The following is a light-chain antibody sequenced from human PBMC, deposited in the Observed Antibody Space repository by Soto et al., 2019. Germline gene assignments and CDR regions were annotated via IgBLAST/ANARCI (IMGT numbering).Light chain of an antibody. CDR3: HQYLNWPQA. CDR1: ESVSTY. Sequence: ETGMTQSPATLSVSPGERVKLSCRASESVSTYVAWYHQKPGQAPRLLIYGSSAMATGIPDRFSGSGSGTEFTLIISNLQPEDFAIYYCHQYLNWPQAFDQGTKVEIK. CDR2: GSS. V-gene: IGKV3-15*01. J-gene: IGKJ1*01.